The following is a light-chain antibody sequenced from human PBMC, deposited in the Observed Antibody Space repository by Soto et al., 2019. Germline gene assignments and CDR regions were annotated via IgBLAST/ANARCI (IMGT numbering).Light chain of an antibody. J-gene: IGLJ2*01. CDR3: QSYDSSLNGVV. CDR2: GNS. V-gene: IGLV1-40*01. CDR1: SSNIGAGYD. Sequence: QSVLTQPPSVSGAPGQRVTISCTGSSSNIGAGYDVHWYQQLPGTAPKLIIYGNSNRPSGVPDRFSGSKSGTSASLAITGLQAEDEADYYCQSYDSSLNGVVFGGGTKLTVL.